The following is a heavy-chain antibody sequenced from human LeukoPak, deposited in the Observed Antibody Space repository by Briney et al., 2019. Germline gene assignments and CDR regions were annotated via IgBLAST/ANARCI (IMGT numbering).Heavy chain of an antibody. D-gene: IGHD6-19*01. CDR1: GGSFSGYY. V-gene: IGHV4-34*01. Sequence: SETLSLTCAVYGGSFSGYYWSWIRQPPGKGLEWIGEINHSGSTNYNPSLKSRVTISVDTSKNQFSLKLSSVTAADTAVYYCARGGGSSWYGRGRYSSGWYADYWGQGTLVTVSS. CDR3: ARGGGSSWYGRGRYSSGWYADY. CDR2: INHSGST. J-gene: IGHJ4*02.